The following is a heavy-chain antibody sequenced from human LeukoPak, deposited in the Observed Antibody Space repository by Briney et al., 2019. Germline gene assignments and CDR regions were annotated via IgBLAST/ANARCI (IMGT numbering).Heavy chain of an antibody. Sequence: SETLSLTCAVYGGSFSGYYWSWIRQPPGKGLEWIGEINHSGSTNYNPSLKSRVTISVDTSKNQFSLKLSSVTAADTAVYYCARGIGILYYNWFAPWGQGTLVTVSS. CDR1: GGSFSGYY. CDR3: ARGIGILYYNWFAP. V-gene: IGHV4-34*01. J-gene: IGHJ5*02. CDR2: INHSGST. D-gene: IGHD2-8*01.